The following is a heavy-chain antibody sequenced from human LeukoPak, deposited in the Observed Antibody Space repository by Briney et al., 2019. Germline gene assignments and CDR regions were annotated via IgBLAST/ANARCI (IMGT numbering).Heavy chain of an antibody. J-gene: IGHJ4*02. CDR1: GGTFSSYA. D-gene: IGHD5-12*01. CDR2: IIPIFGTA. V-gene: IGHV1-69*06. Sequence: GASVKVSCKASGGTFSSYAISWVRQAPGQGLEWMGGIIPIFGTANYAQKFQGRVTITADKSTSTAYMELSSLRFEDTAVYYCARESGYSGYDSFDYWGQGTLVTVSS. CDR3: ARESGYSGYDSFDY.